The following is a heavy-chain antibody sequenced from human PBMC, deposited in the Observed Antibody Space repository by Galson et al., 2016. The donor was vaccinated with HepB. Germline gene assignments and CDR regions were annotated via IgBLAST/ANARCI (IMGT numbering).Heavy chain of an antibody. Sequence: QSGAEVKKPGESLKISCQGSGYTFTDYWIGWVRQTPGKGLEWMGIMYPDDSDTRYSPSFQGQVTFSADKSISTAYLQWRSLKASDTAMYYCARRRDGMDVWGQGTTVIVSS. CDR1: GYTFTDYW. J-gene: IGHJ6*01. V-gene: IGHV5-51*01. CDR2: MYPDDSDT. CDR3: ARRRDGMDV.